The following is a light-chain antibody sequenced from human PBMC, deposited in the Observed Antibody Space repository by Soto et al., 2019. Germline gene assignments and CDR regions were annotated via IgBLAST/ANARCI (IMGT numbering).Light chain of an antibody. CDR3: MQALQTPT. CDR1: QILLHSNGYNY. Sequence: DIVMNQSPLSLPVTPVDPASISCSSSQILLHSNGYNYLDWYLQKPGQSPQLLIYLGSNRASGVPDRFSGSGSGTDFTLEISRVEAEDVGVYYCMQALQTPTFGGGTKVDIK. V-gene: IGKV2-28*01. J-gene: IGKJ4*01. CDR2: LGS.